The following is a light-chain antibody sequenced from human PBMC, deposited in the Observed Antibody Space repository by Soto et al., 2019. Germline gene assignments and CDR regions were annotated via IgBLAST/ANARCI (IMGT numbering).Light chain of an antibody. CDR3: RQANSFPVT. Sequence: DIQMTQSPSSVSASVGDRVTITCRASQGISSWLALYQQKPGKAPKLLIYAASSLQSGVPSRFSGSGSGTDCTLTLSSLQTEDFATYYCRQANSFPVTFGGGTKVEIK. CDR2: AAS. CDR1: QGISSW. V-gene: IGKV1D-12*01. J-gene: IGKJ4*01.